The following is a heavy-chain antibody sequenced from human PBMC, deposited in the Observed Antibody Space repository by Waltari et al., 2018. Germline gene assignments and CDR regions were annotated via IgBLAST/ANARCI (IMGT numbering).Heavy chain of an antibody. Sequence: QVQLVQSGAEVKKPGASVKVSCKASGYTFTSYDINWVRQATGQGLEWMGWMKPNRGNTGYAQKFQGRVTMTRNTSISTAYMELSSLRSEDTAVYYWAREGADPIYYYYGMDVWGQGTTVTVSS. CDR1: GYTFTSYD. V-gene: IGHV1-8*01. CDR2: MKPNRGNT. D-gene: IGHD1-26*01. CDR3: AREGADPIYYYYGMDV. J-gene: IGHJ6*02.